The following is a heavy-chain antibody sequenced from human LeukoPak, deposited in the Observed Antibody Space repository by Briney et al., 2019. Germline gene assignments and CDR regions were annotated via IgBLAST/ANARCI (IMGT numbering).Heavy chain of an antibody. CDR1: GYTLTELS. Sequence: ASVKVSCKVSGYTLTELSMHWVRQAPGQGLEWMGWISAYNGNTNYAQKLQGRVTMTTDTSTSTAYMELRSLRSDDTAVYYCARDWGITGTAFDYWGQGTLVTVSS. D-gene: IGHD1-7*01. V-gene: IGHV1-18*01. CDR2: ISAYNGNT. CDR3: ARDWGITGTAFDY. J-gene: IGHJ4*02.